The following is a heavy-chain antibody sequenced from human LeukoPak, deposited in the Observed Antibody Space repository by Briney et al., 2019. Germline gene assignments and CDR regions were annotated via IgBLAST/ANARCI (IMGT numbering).Heavy chain of an antibody. V-gene: IGHV1-18*04. J-gene: IGHJ6*04. Sequence: ASVKVSCKASGYTFTSYGISWVRQAPGHGLEWMGWISAYNGNTNYAQKLQGRVTMTTDTSTSTAYMELRSLRSDDTAVYYCARVSMDIVVVPAAIGYYGMDVWGKGTTVTVSS. CDR1: GYTFTSYG. CDR2: ISAYNGNT. CDR3: ARVSMDIVVVPAAIGYYGMDV. D-gene: IGHD2-2*03.